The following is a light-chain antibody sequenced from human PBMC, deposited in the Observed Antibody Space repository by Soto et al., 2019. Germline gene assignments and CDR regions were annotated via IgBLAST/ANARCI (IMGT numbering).Light chain of an antibody. V-gene: IGKV3-15*01. CDR3: QQYNNWPPWT. J-gene: IGKJ1*01. Sequence: EIVMTQYPATLSVSPGGRATLACRASQSVSSNLAWYQQNPGQAPRRLSYGASTRATGIPARCSGSGSGTEFTLTISSLQSEDFASYYCQQYNNWPPWTCGQGTKVEIK. CDR2: GAS. CDR1: QSVSSN.